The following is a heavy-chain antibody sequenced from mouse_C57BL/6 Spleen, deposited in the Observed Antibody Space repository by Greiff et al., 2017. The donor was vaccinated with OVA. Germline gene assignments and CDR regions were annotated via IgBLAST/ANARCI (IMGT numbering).Heavy chain of an antibody. D-gene: IGHD2-1*01. V-gene: IGHV1-61*01. Sequence: QVQLQQPGAELVRPGSSVKLSCKASGYTFTSYWMDWVKQRPGQGLEWIGNIYPSDSETHYNQKFKDKATLTVDKSSSTAYMQLSCLTSEDSAVYYCAREGAAFDLLHMDYWGQGTSVTVSS. CDR3: AREGAAFDLLHMDY. J-gene: IGHJ4*01. CDR2: IYPSDSET. CDR1: GYTFTSYW.